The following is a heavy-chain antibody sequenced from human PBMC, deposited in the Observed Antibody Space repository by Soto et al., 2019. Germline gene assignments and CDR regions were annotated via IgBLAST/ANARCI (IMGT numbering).Heavy chain of an antibody. CDR2: IYYSGST. CDR1: GGSIISYY. Sequence: SSETLSLTCTVSGGSIISYYWSWIRQPPGKGLEWIGYIYYSGSTNYNPSLKSRVTISVDTSKNQFSLKLSSVTAADTAVYYCARRYGASFDYWGQGTLVTVSS. J-gene: IGHJ4*02. V-gene: IGHV4-59*01. CDR3: ARRYGASFDY. D-gene: IGHD4-17*01.